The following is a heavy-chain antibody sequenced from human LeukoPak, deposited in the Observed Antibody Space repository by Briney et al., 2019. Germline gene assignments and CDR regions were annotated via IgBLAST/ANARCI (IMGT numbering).Heavy chain of an antibody. Sequence: ASVKVSCKASGYTFTGYYMHWVRQAPGQGVEWMGWINPNSGGTNYAQKFQGRVTMTRDTSISTAYMELSRLRSDDTAVYYCASSGGGLRYFDWLYPSPFDYWGQGTLVTVSS. V-gene: IGHV1-2*02. CDR3: ASSGGGLRYFDWLYPSPFDY. CDR1: GYTFTGYY. CDR2: INPNSGGT. J-gene: IGHJ4*02. D-gene: IGHD3-9*01.